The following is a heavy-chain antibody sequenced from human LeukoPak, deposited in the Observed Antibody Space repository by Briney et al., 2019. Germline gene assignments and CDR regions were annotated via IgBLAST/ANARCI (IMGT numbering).Heavy chain of an antibody. Sequence: GGSLRLSCAASGFTFSSYAMSWVRQAPGKGLEWVSAISGSGGGTYYADSVKGRFTISRDNSKNTLYLQMNSLRAEDTAVYYCAKDGSPWTGSPDAFDIWGQGTMVTVSS. CDR1: GFTFSSYA. CDR3: AKDGSPWTGSPDAFDI. D-gene: IGHD3/OR15-3a*01. CDR2: ISGSGGGT. V-gene: IGHV3-23*01. J-gene: IGHJ3*02.